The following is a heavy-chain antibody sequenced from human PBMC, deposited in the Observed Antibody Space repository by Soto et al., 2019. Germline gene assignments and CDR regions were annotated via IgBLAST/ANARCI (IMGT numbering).Heavy chain of an antibody. CDR3: ARLGGDIVLMVYATKYYYYYMDV. CDR1: GGSISSYY. Sequence: SETLSLTCNVSGGSISSYYWSWIRQPPGKGLEWIGYIYYSGSTNYNPSLKSRVTISVDTSKNQFSLKLSSVTAADTAVYYCARLGGDIVLMVYATKYYYYYMDVWGKGTTVTVSS. D-gene: IGHD2-8*01. V-gene: IGHV4-59*08. J-gene: IGHJ6*03. CDR2: IYYSGST.